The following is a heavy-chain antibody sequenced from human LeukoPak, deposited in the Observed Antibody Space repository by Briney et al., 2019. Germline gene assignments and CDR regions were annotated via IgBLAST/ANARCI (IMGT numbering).Heavy chain of an antibody. CDR2: ISYDASNK. Sequence: GGSLRLSCAASGFAFSSYGMHWVRQAPGKGLEWVALISYDASNKFYADSVKGRFTISRDDSKSTVFLQMNSLRAEDTAVYYCAKRLEIAAAGEYYYYYYGMDVWGQGTTVTVSS. D-gene: IGHD6-13*01. V-gene: IGHV3-30*18. CDR3: AKRLEIAAAGEYYYYYYGMDV. J-gene: IGHJ6*02. CDR1: GFAFSSYG.